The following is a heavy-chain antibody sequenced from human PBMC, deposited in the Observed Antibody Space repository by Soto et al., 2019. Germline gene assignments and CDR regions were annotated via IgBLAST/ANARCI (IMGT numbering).Heavy chain of an antibody. CDR2: ISSPGTYM. V-gene: IGHV3-21*01. CDR3: RREEYGD. Sequence: EVQLVESGGGLVKPGGSLRLSCTASGFTFSSYTMSWVRQAPGKGLEWVSSISSPGTYMFYADSVKGRFTISRDNAKNSVYLQLSSLRAEGSAVYYCRREEYGDWGQGTLVTVSS. CDR1: GFTFSSYT. D-gene: IGHD1-26*01. J-gene: IGHJ4*02.